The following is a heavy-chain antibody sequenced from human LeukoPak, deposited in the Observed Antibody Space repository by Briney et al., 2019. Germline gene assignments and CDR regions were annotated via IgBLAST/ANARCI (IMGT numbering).Heavy chain of an antibody. Sequence: PGGSLRLPCAASEFTFSSYAMSWVRQAPGKGLEWVSGISGSGGNTYYADSVKGRFTISRDNSQNTLYLRMNSLRAEDTAVYYCAKIDRGYNWNYFDYWGQGTLVTVSS. D-gene: IGHD1-20*01. CDR1: EFTFSSYA. CDR2: ISGSGGNT. J-gene: IGHJ4*02. CDR3: AKIDRGYNWNYFDY. V-gene: IGHV3-23*01.